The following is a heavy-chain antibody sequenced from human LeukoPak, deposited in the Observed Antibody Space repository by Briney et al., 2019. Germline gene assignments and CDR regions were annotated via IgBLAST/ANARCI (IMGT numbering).Heavy chain of an antibody. J-gene: IGHJ5*02. CDR2: IYHSGST. CDR3: ARAGSSGWYGPPSHFDP. Sequence: SETLSLTCTVSGYSISSGYYWGWIRQPPGKGLEWIGSIYHSGSTYYNPSLKSRVTISVDTSKNQFSLKLSSVTAADTAVYYCARAGSSGWYGPPSHFDPWGQGTLVTVSS. CDR1: GYSISSGYY. V-gene: IGHV4-38-2*02. D-gene: IGHD6-19*01.